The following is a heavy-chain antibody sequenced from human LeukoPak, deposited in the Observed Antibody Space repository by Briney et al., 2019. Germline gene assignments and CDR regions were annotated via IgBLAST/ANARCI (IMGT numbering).Heavy chain of an antibody. V-gene: IGHV3-43*01. D-gene: IGHD6-19*01. CDR3: ARADSSGLYFDY. CDR2: ISWDGGST. CDR1: GFTFDDYT. J-gene: IGHJ4*02. Sequence: GGSLRLSCAASGFTFDDYTMHWVRQAPGKGLEWVSLISWDGGSTYYADSVKGRFTISRDNSKNSLYLQMNSLRAEDTAVYYCARADSSGLYFDYWGQGTLVTVSS.